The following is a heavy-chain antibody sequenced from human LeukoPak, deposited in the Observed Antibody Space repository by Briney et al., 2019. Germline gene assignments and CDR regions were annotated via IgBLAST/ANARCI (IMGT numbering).Heavy chain of an antibody. CDR1: GGSITSGSYY. V-gene: IGHV4-61*02. CDR2: IYTSGST. D-gene: IGHD3-10*01. J-gene: IGHJ4*02. CDR3: ARDTITRGLDY. Sequence: SQTLSLTCTVSGGSITSGSYYWSWIRQPAGKGLEWIGRIYTSGSTNYNPSLESRVTMSVDTSKNQFSLKLTSVTAADTAVYFCARDTITRGLDYWGQGTLVTVSS.